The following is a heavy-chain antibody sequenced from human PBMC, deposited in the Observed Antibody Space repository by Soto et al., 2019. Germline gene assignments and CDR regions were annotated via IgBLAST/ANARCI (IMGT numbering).Heavy chain of an antibody. CDR3: ASRDPGTSVDY. CDR1: GGPLNSNNW. V-gene: IGHV4-4*02. J-gene: IGHJ4*02. CDR2: IYRTGST. Sequence: TSETMSRTCAVSGGPLNSNNWRTWVRQPPGKGLEWIGEIYRTGSTNYNPSLRSRVTISLDKSEKQISLKVTSLTAADTAVYYCASRDPGTSVDYWGQGTLVTVS. D-gene: IGHD1-7*01.